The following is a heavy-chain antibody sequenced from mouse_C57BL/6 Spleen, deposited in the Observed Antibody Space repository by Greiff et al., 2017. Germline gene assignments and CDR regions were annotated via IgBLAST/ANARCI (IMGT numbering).Heavy chain of an antibody. V-gene: IGHV1-50*01. CDR1: GYTFTSYW. J-gene: IGHJ3*01. Sequence: QVQLQQPGAELVKPGASVKLSCKASGYTFTSYWMQWVKQRPGQGLEWIGEIDPSDSYTNYNQKFKGKATLTVDTSSSTAYMQLSSLTSEDSAVYYCARDYGSSYGLFAYWGQGTLVTVSA. D-gene: IGHD1-1*01. CDR2: IDPSDSYT. CDR3: ARDYGSSYGLFAY.